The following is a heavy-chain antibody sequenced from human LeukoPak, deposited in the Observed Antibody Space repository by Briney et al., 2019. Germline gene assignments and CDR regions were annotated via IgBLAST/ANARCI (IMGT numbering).Heavy chain of an antibody. V-gene: IGHV1-18*04. CDR2: ISAYNGNT. CDR1: RYSFTSYW. CDR3: ATCEEGYGSGSYNPHFDY. D-gene: IGHD3-10*01. Sequence: GESLKISCKGSRYSFTSYWIGWVRQAPGQGLEWMGWISAYNGNTNYAQKLQGRVTMTTDTSTSTAYLQLRSLRSDDTAVYYCATCEEGYGSGSYNPHFDYWGQGTLVTVSS. J-gene: IGHJ4*02.